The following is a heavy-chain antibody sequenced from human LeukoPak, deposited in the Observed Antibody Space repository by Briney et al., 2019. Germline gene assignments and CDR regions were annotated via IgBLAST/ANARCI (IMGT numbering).Heavy chain of an antibody. Sequence: ASVKVSCKASGYTFTSYGISWVRQTPGQGLDWMGWISAYNGNTNYAQKLQGRVTMTTDTSTSTAYMELRSLRSDDTAVYYCARVATFGGVIANWFDPWGQGTLVTVSS. CDR2: ISAYNGNT. D-gene: IGHD3-16*02. V-gene: IGHV1-18*01. CDR3: ARVATFGGVIANWFDP. CDR1: GYTFTSYG. J-gene: IGHJ5*02.